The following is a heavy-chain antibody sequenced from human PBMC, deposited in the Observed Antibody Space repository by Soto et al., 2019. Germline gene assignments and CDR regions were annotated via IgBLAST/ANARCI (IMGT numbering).Heavy chain of an antibody. V-gene: IGHV1-69*08. Sequence: QVQLVQSGAEVKKPGSSVKVSCKASGGTFSSYTISWVRQAPGQGLEWMGRIIPILGIANYAQKFQGRVTITADKSTSTAYMELSSLRSEDTAVYYCARDDGYSSGWYHGDNDNLFDYWGQGTLVTVSS. J-gene: IGHJ4*02. CDR1: GGTFSSYT. CDR3: ARDDGYSSGWYHGDNDNLFDY. D-gene: IGHD6-19*01. CDR2: IIPILGIA.